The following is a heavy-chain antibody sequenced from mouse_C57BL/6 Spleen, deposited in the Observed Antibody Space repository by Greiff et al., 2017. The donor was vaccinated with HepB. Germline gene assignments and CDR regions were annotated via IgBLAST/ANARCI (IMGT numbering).Heavy chain of an antibody. Sequence: EVKVVESGGGLVKPGGSLKLSCAASGFTFSSYAMSWVRQTPEKRLEWVATISDGGSYTYYPDNVKGRFTISRDNAKNNLYLQMSHLKSEDTAMYYCARGWDGGFAYWGQGTLVTVSA. CDR1: GFTFSSYA. CDR3: ARGWDGGFAY. J-gene: IGHJ3*01. V-gene: IGHV5-4*03. D-gene: IGHD4-1*01. CDR2: ISDGGSYT.